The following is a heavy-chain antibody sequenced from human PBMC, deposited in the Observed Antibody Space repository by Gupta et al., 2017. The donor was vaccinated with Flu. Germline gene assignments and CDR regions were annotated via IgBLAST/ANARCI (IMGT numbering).Heavy chain of an antibody. V-gene: IGHV4-61*02. CDR1: GVSLSSASGFY. D-gene: IGHD5-12*01. Sequence: QVQLQESGPGVVKASQTLSLTCSVSGVSLSSASGFYWSWVRRPAGKGLEWVGRVYTSGKTDYNPSLKGRVTISVDTFTSQFSLRLTSVTAADTAVYYCARTGGYGAYDTGLYYYGMDVWGQGTTGTVS. CDR2: VYTSGKT. J-gene: IGHJ6*02. CDR3: ARTGGYGAYDTGLYYYGMDV.